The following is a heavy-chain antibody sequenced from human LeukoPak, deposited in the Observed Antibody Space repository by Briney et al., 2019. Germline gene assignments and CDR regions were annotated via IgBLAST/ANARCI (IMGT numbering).Heavy chain of an antibody. CDR3: ARDFSSVTGATAGY. Sequence: GGSLRLSCAASGFTFTNYWMHWVRQAPGKGLVWVSRIDIDGTGTSYADSVRGRFTISRDNAKNTLYLQMDSLRVEDTALYYCARDFSSVTGATAGYWGQGTLVTVSS. CDR1: GFTFTNYW. J-gene: IGHJ4*02. V-gene: IGHV3-74*01. CDR2: IDIDGTGT. D-gene: IGHD1-7*01.